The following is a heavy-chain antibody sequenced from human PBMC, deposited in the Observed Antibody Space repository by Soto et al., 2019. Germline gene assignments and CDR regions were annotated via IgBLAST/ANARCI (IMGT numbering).Heavy chain of an antibody. CDR2: FDPEDGET. CDR3: ATASYGSSWDGYHYFDY. V-gene: IGHV1-24*01. CDR1: GYTLTELS. D-gene: IGHD6-13*01. Sequence: GASVKVSCKFSGYTLTELSMHWVRQAPGKGLEWMGGFDPEDGETIYAQKFQGRVTMTEDTSTDTAYMELSSLRSEDTAVYYCATASYGSSWDGYHYFDYWGQGTLVTVSS. J-gene: IGHJ4*02.